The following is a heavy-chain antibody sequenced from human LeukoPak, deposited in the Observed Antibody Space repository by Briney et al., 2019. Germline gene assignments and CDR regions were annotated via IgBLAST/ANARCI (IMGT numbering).Heavy chain of an antibody. D-gene: IGHD6-6*01. J-gene: IGHJ4*02. CDR3: ASWDSSSSRMVDY. Sequence: PGGSLRLSCAASGFTFSSYPMHWVRQAPGKGREGVAVISYDGSNKYYEDSVKGRFTISRVNSKHTLYLQMNSLRAEDTAVYYCASWDSSSSRMVDYWGQGTLVTVSS. V-gene: IGHV3-30-3*01. CDR2: ISYDGSNK. CDR1: GFTFSSYP.